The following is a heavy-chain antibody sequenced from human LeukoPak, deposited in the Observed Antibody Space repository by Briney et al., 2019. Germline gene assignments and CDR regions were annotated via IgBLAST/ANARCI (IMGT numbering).Heavy chain of an antibody. V-gene: IGHV3-30*04. CDR1: GFTFSSYA. CDR2: ISYDGSNK. Sequence: GGSLRLSCAASGFTFSSYAMHWVRQAPGKGLEWVAVISYDGSNKYYADSVKGRFTISRDNSKNTLYLQMNSLRAEDTAVYYCARDAGYYGSGKGGFDPWGQRTLVTVSS. CDR3: ARDAGYYGSGKGGFDP. D-gene: IGHD3-10*01. J-gene: IGHJ5*02.